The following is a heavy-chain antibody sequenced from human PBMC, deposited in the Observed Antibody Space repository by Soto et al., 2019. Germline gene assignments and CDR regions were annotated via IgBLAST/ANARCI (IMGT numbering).Heavy chain of an antibody. CDR1: GYTFTSYG. D-gene: IGHD6-13*01. Sequence: QVQLVQSGAGVKKPGASGNVSCKASGYTFTSYGVHWVSQAPGQRLEWMGWINPDNGNTKYSQKFQGRVTIIRETFGRTAYMELSSLRSEAKAVYYRARDGDSSSWSVDYSYGMAVWGQGTTVTVSS. J-gene: IGHJ6*02. CDR3: ARDGDSSSWSVDYSYGMAV. CDR2: INPDNGNT. V-gene: IGHV1-3*01.